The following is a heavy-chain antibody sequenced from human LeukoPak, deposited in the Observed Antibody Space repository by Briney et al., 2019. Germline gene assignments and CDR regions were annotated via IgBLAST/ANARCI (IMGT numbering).Heavy chain of an antibody. Sequence: ASVKVSCKASGYTFTSYAMHWVRQAPGQRLEWMGWINAGNGNTKYSQEFQGRVTITRDTSASTAYIELSSLRAEDTAVYYCAKASVHALLWFGTHFDYWGQGTLVTVSS. J-gene: IGHJ4*02. D-gene: IGHD3-10*01. CDR3: AKASVHALLWFGTHFDY. V-gene: IGHV1-3*03. CDR1: GYTFTSYA. CDR2: INAGNGNT.